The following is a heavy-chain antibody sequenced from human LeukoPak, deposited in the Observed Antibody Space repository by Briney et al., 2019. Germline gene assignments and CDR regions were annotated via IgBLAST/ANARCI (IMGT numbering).Heavy chain of an antibody. CDR3: PRQSYASGWNPFDY. V-gene: IGHV3-23*01. CDR1: GFTFSTYA. J-gene: IGHJ4*02. D-gene: IGHD6-19*01. Sequence: PGGSLRLSCAASGFTFSTYAMSWIRQAPGKGLEWVSAISGSGTSTYHADSVKGRFTISRDNSKNTLYLQVNSLTAEDTAVYYCPRQSYASGWNPFDYWGQGILVTVSS. CDR2: ISGSGTST.